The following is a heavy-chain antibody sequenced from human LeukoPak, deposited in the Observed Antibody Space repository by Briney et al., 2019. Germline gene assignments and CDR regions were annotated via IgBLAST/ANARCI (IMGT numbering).Heavy chain of an antibody. Sequence: GGSLRLSCAASGFTFSSYAMHWVRQAPGKGLEWVAVISYDGSNKYYADSVKGRFTISRDNSKNTLYLQMNSLRAEDTAVYYCARPAGSGEYLQHWGQGTLVTVSS. CDR3: ARPAGSGEYLQH. V-gene: IGHV3-30-3*01. CDR1: GFTFSSYA. J-gene: IGHJ1*01. CDR2: ISYDGSNK. D-gene: IGHD6-25*01.